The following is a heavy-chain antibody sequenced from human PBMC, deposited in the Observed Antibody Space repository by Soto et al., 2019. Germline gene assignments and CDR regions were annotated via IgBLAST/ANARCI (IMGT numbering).Heavy chain of an antibody. D-gene: IGHD3-22*01. CDR3: AGGVADYYDSSGYFAY. J-gene: IGHJ4*02. CDR1: GFNFNTYS. CDR2: INTISTYI. V-gene: IGHV3-21*01. Sequence: GSLRLGCAASGFNFNTYSMNWVRQAPGKGLGWVSSINTISTYIYYADSVKGRFTISRDNAKNSLYLQMDSLRAEDTAVYYCAGGVADYYDSSGYFAYWGQGALVTVSS.